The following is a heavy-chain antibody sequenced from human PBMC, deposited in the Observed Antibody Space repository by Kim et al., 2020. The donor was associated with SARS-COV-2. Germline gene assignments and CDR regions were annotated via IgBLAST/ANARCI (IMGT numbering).Heavy chain of an antibody. J-gene: IGHJ4*02. D-gene: IGHD5-12*01. Sequence: YAESGKGRFTISRDNSKNTLYLQKNSLRAEDTAVYYCARVGYSGYGPGDYWGQGTLVTVSS. CDR3: ARVGYSGYGPGDY. V-gene: IGHV3-30*01.